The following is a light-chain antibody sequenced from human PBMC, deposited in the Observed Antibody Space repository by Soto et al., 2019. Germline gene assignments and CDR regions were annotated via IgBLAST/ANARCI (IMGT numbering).Light chain of an antibody. J-gene: IGLJ1*01. V-gene: IGLV2-23*01. Sequence: QSALTQPASVSGSPGQSITISCTGTSSDVGSYNFVSWYQQHPGKAPKLMIYEGSKRPSGVSNRFSGSKSGNTASLTISGLQAEDEADYYCCSYAGSSTWVFGTATKVTVL. CDR3: CSYAGSSTWV. CDR2: EGS. CDR1: SSDVGSYNF.